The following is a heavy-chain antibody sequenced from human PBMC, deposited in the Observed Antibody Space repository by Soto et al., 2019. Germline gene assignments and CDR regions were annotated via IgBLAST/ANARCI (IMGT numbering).Heavy chain of an antibody. Sequence: GGSLRLSCAASGFTFNTYAIFWVRQAPGKGLEWVAVISYDGNNNYYRDSVEGRFTISRDNSKNTLFLQMNNLRAEDTALYYCARDSEPAAGISGAGTRLDPWGQGTLVTVSS. CDR3: ARDSEPAAGISGAGTRLDP. CDR2: ISYDGNNN. CDR1: GFTFNTYA. D-gene: IGHD6-13*01. J-gene: IGHJ5*02. V-gene: IGHV3-30-3*01.